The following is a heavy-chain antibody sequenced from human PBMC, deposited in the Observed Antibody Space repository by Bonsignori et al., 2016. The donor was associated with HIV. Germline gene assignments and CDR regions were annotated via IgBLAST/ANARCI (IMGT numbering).Heavy chain of an antibody. J-gene: IGHJ6*03. CDR1: GGSISSYY. V-gene: IGHV4-4*07. D-gene: IGHD4-23*01. CDR2: LYQWERT. Sequence: GSLRLSCTVSGGSISSYYWSWIRAARREGTGVDWAYLYQWERTNYNPSLKSRVTMSVDTSKNQFSLRLSSVTAADTAVYYCARNSNPYYSYYMDVWGKGTTVTVSS. CDR3: ARNSNPYYSYYMDV.